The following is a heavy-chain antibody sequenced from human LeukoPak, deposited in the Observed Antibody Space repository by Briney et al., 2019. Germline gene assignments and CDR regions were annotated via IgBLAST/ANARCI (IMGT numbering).Heavy chain of an antibody. CDR1: GFTFSSYA. V-gene: IGHV3-48*02. CDR3: ARDRAYYYDSSGYYYFDH. CDR2: ISFSGSPT. Sequence: GRSLRLSCAASGFTFSSYAMHWVRQAPGKGLEWVSYISFSGSPTQYADSVKGRFTISRDNAKNSLYLQMNSLRDGDTAVYYCARDRAYYYDSSGYYYFDHWGQGTLVTVSS. D-gene: IGHD3-22*01. J-gene: IGHJ4*02.